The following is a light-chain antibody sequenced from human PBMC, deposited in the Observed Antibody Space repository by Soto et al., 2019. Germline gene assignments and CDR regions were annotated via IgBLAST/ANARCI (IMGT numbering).Light chain of an antibody. CDR2: AAS. J-gene: IGKJ1*01. CDR3: QQSYSTPPT. Sequence: DIQMTQSSSSLSASVGDRVTITCRASQSISNSLNWYQQKPGKAPNLLIYAASSLQSGVPSRFSGSGSGTDFTLTISSLQPADFATYYCQQSYSTPPTFGQGTRVEIK. V-gene: IGKV1-39*01. CDR1: QSISNS.